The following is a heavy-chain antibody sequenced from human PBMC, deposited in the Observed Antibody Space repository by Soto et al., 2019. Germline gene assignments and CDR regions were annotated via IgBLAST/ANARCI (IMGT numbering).Heavy chain of an antibody. Sequence: PGGSLRLSCAAPGFTFSYHYMIWIRQAPGKGLEWIGYSSNSGSFTRYADSVKGRFSISRDDAKNSLFLQINSLRGDDTAIYYCVRSGDNYNLLDYWGQGTPVTVSS. D-gene: IGHD1-1*01. V-gene: IGHV3-11*06. J-gene: IGHJ4*02. CDR3: VRSGDNYNLLDY. CDR2: SSNSGSFT. CDR1: GFTFSYHY.